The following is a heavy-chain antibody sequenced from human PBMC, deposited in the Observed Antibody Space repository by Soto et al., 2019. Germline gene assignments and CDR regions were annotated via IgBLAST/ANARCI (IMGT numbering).Heavy chain of an antibody. Sequence: QVQLVESGGGVVQPGRSLRLSCAASGFTFSSYGMHWVRQAPGKGLEWVAVISYDGSNKYYADSVKGRFTISRDNSKNTLYLQMNSRRAEDTAVYYCAKDFHGANWFDPWGQGTLVTVSS. CDR3: AKDFHGANWFDP. CDR2: ISYDGSNK. J-gene: IGHJ5*02. D-gene: IGHD3-10*01. V-gene: IGHV3-30*18. CDR1: GFTFSSYG.